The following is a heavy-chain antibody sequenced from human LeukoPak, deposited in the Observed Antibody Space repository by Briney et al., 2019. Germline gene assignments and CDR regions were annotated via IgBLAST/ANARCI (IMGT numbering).Heavy chain of an antibody. Sequence: GASVKVSCKASGGTFSSYAINWVRQAPGQGLEWMGRIIPILGIANYAQKFQGRVTMTEDTSTDTAYMELSSLRSEDTAVYYCATGMLRFGRRSNRDGYNLDYWGQGTLVTVSS. V-gene: IGHV1-69*04. CDR1: GGTFSSYA. J-gene: IGHJ4*02. D-gene: IGHD5-24*01. CDR2: IIPILGIA. CDR3: ATGMLRFGRRSNRDGYNLDY.